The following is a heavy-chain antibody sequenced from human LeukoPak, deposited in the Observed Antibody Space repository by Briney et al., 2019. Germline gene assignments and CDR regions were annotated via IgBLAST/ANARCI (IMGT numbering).Heavy chain of an antibody. CDR1: GGTFSSYA. Sequence: ASVKVSCKASGGTFSSYAISWVRQAPGQGLEWIGRIIPILGIANYAQKFQGRVTITADKSTSTAYMELSSLRSEDTAVYYCASTYCGGDCYPYWYFDLWGRRTPVTVSS. D-gene: IGHD2-21*02. V-gene: IGHV1-69*04. CDR2: IIPILGIA. CDR3: ASTYCGGDCYPYWYFDL. J-gene: IGHJ2*01.